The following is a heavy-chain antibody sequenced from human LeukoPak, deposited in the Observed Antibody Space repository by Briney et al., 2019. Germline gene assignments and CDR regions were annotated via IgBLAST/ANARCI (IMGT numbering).Heavy chain of an antibody. D-gene: IGHD4-17*01. Sequence: QTGGSLRLSCAASGFTFSSYSMNWVRQAPGKGLEWVSSISSSSSYIYYADSVKARSTISRDNAKNSLYLQMNSLRAEDRAVYYCARDPGSHLLYGHCDYWGQGTLVTVS. CDR3: ARDPGSHLLYGHCDY. CDR1: GFTFSSYS. CDR2: ISSSSSYI. J-gene: IGHJ4*02. V-gene: IGHV3-21*01.